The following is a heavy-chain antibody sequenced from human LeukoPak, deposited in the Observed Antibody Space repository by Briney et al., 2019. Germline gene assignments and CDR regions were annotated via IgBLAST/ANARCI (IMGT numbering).Heavy chain of an antibody. J-gene: IGHJ6*02. V-gene: IGHV3-74*01. CDR3: ARDLAHYYGMDV. CDR2: IASDGSST. Sequence: GGSLRLSCAASGFTFSSYWMNWVRQAPGKGLVWVSRIASDGSSTTYADSVKGRFSISRDNSKSSLYLQMSSLRAEDTAVYYCARDLAHYYGMDVWGQGTTVTVSS. CDR1: GFTFSSYW.